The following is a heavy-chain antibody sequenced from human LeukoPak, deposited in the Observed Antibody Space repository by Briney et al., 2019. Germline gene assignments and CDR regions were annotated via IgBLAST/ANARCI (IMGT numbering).Heavy chain of an antibody. V-gene: IGHV5-51*01. J-gene: IGHJ4*02. D-gene: IGHD2/OR15-2a*01. Sequence: GESLKISCKGSGYTFNTYWIGWVRQMPGKGLEWLGIIYPGDSDTRYSPSFQGQVTISVDKSISTAYLQWSSLKASDSAIYYCARYPMRAKYCTTTTCLFDHWGQGTLVTVSS. CDR3: ARYPMRAKYCTTTTCLFDH. CDR1: GYTFNTYW. CDR2: IYPGDSDT.